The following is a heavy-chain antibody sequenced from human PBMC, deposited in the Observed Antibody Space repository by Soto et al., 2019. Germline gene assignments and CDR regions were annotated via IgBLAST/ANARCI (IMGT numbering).Heavy chain of an antibody. V-gene: IGHV1-69*02. CDR3: ASIHSGWYGRAFYI. J-gene: IGHJ3*02. CDR2: IIPILGIA. CDR1: GGTFSSYT. D-gene: IGHD6-19*01. Sequence: SSVKVSCKASGGTFSSYTISWVRQAPGQGLEWMGRIIPILGIANYARKFQGRVTITADKSTSTAYMELSSLRSEDTAVYYCASIHSGWYGRAFYIWGQGTMVTVSS.